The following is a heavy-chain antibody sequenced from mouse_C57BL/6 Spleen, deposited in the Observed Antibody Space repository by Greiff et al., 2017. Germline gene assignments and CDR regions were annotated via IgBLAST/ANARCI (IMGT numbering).Heavy chain of an antibody. V-gene: IGHV3-6*01. CDR2: ISYDGSN. CDR3: ARHREGVDY. CDR1: GYSITSGYY. J-gene: IGHJ2*01. D-gene: IGHD3-1*01. Sequence: EVKLMESGPGLVKPSQSLSLTCSVTGYSITSGYYWNWIRQFPGNKLEWMGYISYDGSNNYNPSLKNRISITRDTSKNQFFLKLNSVTTEDTATYYCARHREGVDYWGQGTTLTVSS.